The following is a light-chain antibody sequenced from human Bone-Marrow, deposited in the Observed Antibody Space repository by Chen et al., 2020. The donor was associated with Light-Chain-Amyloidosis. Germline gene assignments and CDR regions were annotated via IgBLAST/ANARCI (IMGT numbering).Light chain of an antibody. CDR1: NIGSTS. J-gene: IGLJ3*02. CDR2: DDS. V-gene: IGLV3-21*02. CDR3: QVWDRSSDRPV. Sequence: SYVLNQPSSVSVAPGQTPPIACGGNNIGSTSVHGYPLTPGQAPLLVVYDDSDRPSGIPERVSGSNSGNTATLTISRVEAGDEADYYCQVWDRSSDRPVFGGGTKLTVL.